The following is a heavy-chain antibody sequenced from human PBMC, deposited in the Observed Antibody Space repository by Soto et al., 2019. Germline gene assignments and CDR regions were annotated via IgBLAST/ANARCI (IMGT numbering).Heavy chain of an antibody. CDR2: ISVHDGNT. CDR3: ARVYRSTPRGPFEY. J-gene: IGHJ4*02. D-gene: IGHD2-2*01. Sequence: GASVKVSCKTSGYVFTSYGINWVRQAPGQGLEWMGWISVHDGNTKTAQKFQGRVTMTTDTSTSTAYMELRNLRSDDTAVYYCARVYRSTPRGPFEYWGQGSEVTVSS. V-gene: IGHV1-18*01. CDR1: GYVFTSYG.